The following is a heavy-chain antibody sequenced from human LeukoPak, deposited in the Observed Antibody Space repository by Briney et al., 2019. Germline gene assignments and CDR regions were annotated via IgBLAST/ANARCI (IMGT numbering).Heavy chain of an antibody. CDR2: IYYTGST. J-gene: IGHJ4*02. CDR3: ARTGSTVTMLYPFDH. CDR1: GASISSGGYY. D-gene: IGHD4-17*01. Sequence: PSETLSLTCTVSGASISSGGYYWSWIRQHPGKGLEWIGYIYYTGSTNYNPSLKSRVSISVDTSKNQFSLKLSSVTAADTAVYYCARTGSTVTMLYPFDHWGQGTLVTVSS. V-gene: IGHV4-61*08.